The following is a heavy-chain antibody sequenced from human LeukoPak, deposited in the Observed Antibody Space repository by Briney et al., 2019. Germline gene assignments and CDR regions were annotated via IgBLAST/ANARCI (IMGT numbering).Heavy chain of an antibody. CDR2: ITGTGGST. Sequence: GSLRLSCAASGFTFSSYAMSWVRQAPGKGLEWVSAITGTGGSTYYVASVKGRFTVSRDNSKNTLYLQMSSLRAEDTAMYYCAKVRDTRDWYKDAFDIWGQGTRVTVSS. D-gene: IGHD6-19*01. J-gene: IGHJ3*02. CDR3: AKVRDTRDWYKDAFDI. CDR1: GFTFSSYA. V-gene: IGHV3-23*01.